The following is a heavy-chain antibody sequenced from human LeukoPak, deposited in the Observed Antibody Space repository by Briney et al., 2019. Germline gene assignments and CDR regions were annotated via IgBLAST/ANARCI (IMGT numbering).Heavy chain of an antibody. V-gene: IGHV4-59*01. J-gene: IGHJ4*02. CDR2: IYYSGST. Sequence: SETLSLTCTVSGGSISSYYWSWIRQPPGKGLEWIGYIYYSGSTNYNPSLKSRVTISVDTSKNQFSLKLSSVTAAGTAVYYCARVPGYSSSSPFDYWGQGTLVTVSS. CDR1: GGSISSYY. D-gene: IGHD6-13*01. CDR3: ARVPGYSSSSPFDY.